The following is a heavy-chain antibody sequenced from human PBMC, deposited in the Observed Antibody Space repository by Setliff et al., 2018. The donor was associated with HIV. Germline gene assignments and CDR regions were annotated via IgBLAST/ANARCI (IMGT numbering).Heavy chain of an antibody. Sequence: SETLSLTCTVSGGSTSSGSYYWTWIRQPAGKGLEWIGHIYTTGSTNYNPSLKSRVTIAIGASKKQFSLRLNSVTAADTAVYFCARGGVNYSSDCRPARYWYFDLWGRGTLVTVSS. J-gene: IGHJ2*01. CDR2: IYTTGST. CDR1: GGSTSSGSYY. V-gene: IGHV4-61*09. D-gene: IGHD6-19*01. CDR3: ARGGVNYSSDCRPARYWYFDL.